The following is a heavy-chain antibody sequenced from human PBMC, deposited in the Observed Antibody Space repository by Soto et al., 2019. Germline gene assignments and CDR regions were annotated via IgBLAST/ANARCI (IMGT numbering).Heavy chain of an antibody. V-gene: IGHV3-73*01. CDR3: ISHSPEDMIRT. Sequence: PGGSLRLSCAASGFTFSASSVDWVRQVSGKGLEWVGRIRNKANSYATAYAASVRGRFTISRDDSKNTAFLQMNSLNTEDTAVYYCISHSPEDMIRTWGQGTLVTVS. CDR2: IRNKANSYAT. J-gene: IGHJ4*02. CDR1: GFTFSASS. D-gene: IGHD2-15*01.